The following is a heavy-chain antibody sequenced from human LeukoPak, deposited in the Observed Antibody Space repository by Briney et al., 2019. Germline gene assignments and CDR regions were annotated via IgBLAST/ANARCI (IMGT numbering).Heavy chain of an antibody. Sequence: SETLSLTCTVSGGSISSYYWSWIRQPAGKGLEWIRRIYTSGSTNYNPSLKSRVTMSVDTSKNQFSLKLSSVTAADTAVYYCARDRGYSGSYYNWFDPWGQGTLVTVSS. V-gene: IGHV4-4*07. CDR3: ARDRGYSGSYYNWFDP. CDR2: IYTSGST. J-gene: IGHJ5*02. D-gene: IGHD1-26*01. CDR1: GGSISSYY.